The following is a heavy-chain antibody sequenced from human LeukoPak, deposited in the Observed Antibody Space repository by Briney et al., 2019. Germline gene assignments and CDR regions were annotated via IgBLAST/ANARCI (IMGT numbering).Heavy chain of an antibody. D-gene: IGHD6-6*01. CDR3: ARGVIAAPFDY. V-gene: IGHV1-46*01. J-gene: IGHJ4*02. Sequence: ASVKVSCKASGYTFTSYYMHWVRPAPGQGLEWMGIINPSGGSTSYAQTFQGRVTMTRDMSTSTVYMELSSLRSEDTAVYYCARGVIAAPFDYWGQGTLVTVSS. CDR2: INPSGGST. CDR1: GYTFTSYY.